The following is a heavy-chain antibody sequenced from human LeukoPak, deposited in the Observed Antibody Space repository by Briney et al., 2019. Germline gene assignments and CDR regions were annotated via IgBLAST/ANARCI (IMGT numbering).Heavy chain of an antibody. J-gene: IGHJ6*03. D-gene: IGHD1-1*01. CDR2: INPNSGGT. CDR1: GYTFTGYY. CDR3: ARDPVTKYYYYYYMDV. Sequence: ASVTVSCKASGYTFTGYYMHWVRQAPGQGLEWMGWINPNSGGTNYAQKFQGRVTITRDTSISTAYMELSRLRSDDTAVYYCARDPVTKYYYYYYMDVWGKGTTVTVSS. V-gene: IGHV1-2*02.